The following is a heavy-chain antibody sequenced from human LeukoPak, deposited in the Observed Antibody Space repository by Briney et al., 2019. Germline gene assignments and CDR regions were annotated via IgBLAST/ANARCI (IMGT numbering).Heavy chain of an antibody. Sequence: PSETLSLTCTVSGGSISSSSYYWGWIRQPPGKGLEWIGSIYYSGGTYYNPSLKSRVTISVDTSKNQFSLKLSSVTAADTAVYYCARDRYDFWSGYDSSNWFDPWGQGTLVTVSS. J-gene: IGHJ5*02. CDR1: GGSISSSSYY. CDR2: IYYSGGT. CDR3: ARDRYDFWSGYDSSNWFDP. D-gene: IGHD3-3*01. V-gene: IGHV4-39*07.